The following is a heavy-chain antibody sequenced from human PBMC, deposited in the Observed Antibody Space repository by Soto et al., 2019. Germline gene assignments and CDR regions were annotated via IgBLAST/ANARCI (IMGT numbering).Heavy chain of an antibody. D-gene: IGHD6-19*01. CDR1: GASFSGYH. V-gene: IGHV4-34*01. Sequence: SETLSLTCGVYGASFSGYHWSWIRQPPGKGLEWIGEINHSGKINYNPSLKSRATMSVDTSKSHFSLKLSSVTAADTAMYYCARGTRLAYYHYMDVWGKGTTVTVSS. CDR3: ARGTRLAYYHYMDV. CDR2: INHSGKI. J-gene: IGHJ6*03.